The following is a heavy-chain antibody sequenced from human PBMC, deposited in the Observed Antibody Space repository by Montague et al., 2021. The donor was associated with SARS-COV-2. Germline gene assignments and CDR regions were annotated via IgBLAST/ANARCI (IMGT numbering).Heavy chain of an antibody. CDR2: IYYTGST. J-gene: IGHJ4*02. D-gene: IGHD3-16*02. V-gene: IGHV4-39*01. CDR1: GGSFSSSSYY. CDR3: AGNRTYYDDVWGNHRYTPDY. Sequence: SETLSLTCSVSGGSFSSSSYYWGWIRQPPGKGPEWIGSIYYTGSTNYNPSLKGRVTMSLDTSKNQFSLRLTSVTAADTAVYYCAGNRTYYDDVWGNHRYTPDYWGQGTLVTVSS.